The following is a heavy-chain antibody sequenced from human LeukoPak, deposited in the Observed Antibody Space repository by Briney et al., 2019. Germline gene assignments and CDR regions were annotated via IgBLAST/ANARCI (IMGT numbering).Heavy chain of an antibody. Sequence: GASVKVSCKASGYTFTGYYMHWVRQAPGQGLEWMGWISAYNGNTNYAQKLQGRVTMTTDTSTSTAYMELRSLRSDDTAVYYCASRGYYFDYWGQGTLVTVSS. J-gene: IGHJ4*02. D-gene: IGHD3-16*01. CDR1: GYTFTGYY. CDR3: ASRGYYFDY. V-gene: IGHV1-18*04. CDR2: ISAYNGNT.